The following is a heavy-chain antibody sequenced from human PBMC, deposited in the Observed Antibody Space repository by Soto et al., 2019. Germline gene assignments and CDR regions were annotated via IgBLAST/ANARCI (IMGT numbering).Heavy chain of an antibody. V-gene: IGHV3-23*01. CDR3: AKDLQYSSGWSGVMYY. CDR1: GFTFSSYA. J-gene: IGHJ4*02. D-gene: IGHD6-19*01. Sequence: GGSLRLSCAASGFTFSSYAMSWVRQAPGKGLEWVSAISGSGGSTYYADSVKGRFTISRDNSKNTLYLQMNSLRAEDTAVYYCAKDLQYSSGWSGVMYYWGQGTLVTVSS. CDR2: ISGSGGST.